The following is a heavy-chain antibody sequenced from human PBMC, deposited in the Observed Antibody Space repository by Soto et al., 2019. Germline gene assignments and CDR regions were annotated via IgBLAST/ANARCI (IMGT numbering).Heavy chain of an antibody. CDR2: IYYLGNT. V-gene: IGHV4-39*07. Sequence: SETLSLTCTVSGGSISSSSSYWGWIRQPPGKGLEWVGSIYYLGNTYYNPSLKSRVTISVDTSKNQFSLKLSSVTAADTAVYYCARDLAMVLDPWGQGTLVTVSS. J-gene: IGHJ5*02. CDR3: ARDLAMVLDP. D-gene: IGHD5-18*01. CDR1: GGSISSSSSY.